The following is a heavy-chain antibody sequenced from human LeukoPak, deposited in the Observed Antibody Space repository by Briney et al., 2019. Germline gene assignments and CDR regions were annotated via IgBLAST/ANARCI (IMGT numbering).Heavy chain of an antibody. CDR3: ARGPDSYYYYYMDV. V-gene: IGHV3-7*03. CDR2: IKQDGREK. J-gene: IGHJ6*03. Sequence: GGSLRLSCAASGFPFSSYWMSWVRQAPGKGLEWVANIKQDGREKYYVDSVKGRFTISRDNAKNSLYLQVNSLRAEDTALYYCARGPDSYYYYYMDVWGKGTTVTVSS. D-gene: IGHD1-14*01. CDR1: GFPFSSYW.